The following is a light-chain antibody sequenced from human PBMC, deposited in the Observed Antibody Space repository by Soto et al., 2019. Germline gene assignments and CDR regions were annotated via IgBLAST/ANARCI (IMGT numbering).Light chain of an antibody. CDR1: QGIANS. CDR3: QQYNSAPRT. J-gene: IGKJ1*01. Sequence: DIQMTQSPSSLSASVGDRVTITCRASQGIANSLAWYQQRPGKVPKLLIYGAYTLQSGVPSRFSGSGSGTDFTHTISSLQPEDVATYYCQQYNSAPRTFGQWTKVENK. V-gene: IGKV1-27*01. CDR2: GAY.